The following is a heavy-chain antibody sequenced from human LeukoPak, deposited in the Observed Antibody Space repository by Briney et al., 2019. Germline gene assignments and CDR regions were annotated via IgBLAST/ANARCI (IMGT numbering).Heavy chain of an antibody. V-gene: IGHV4-30-2*06. D-gene: IGHD2-2*01. CDR3: AREVVVPAAMSFRYYYYGMDV. Sequence: PSETLSLTCAVSGGSISSGGSSWSWIRQSPGKGLEWIGYIYHSGSTYYNPSLKSRVTISVDRSKNQFSLKLSSVTAADTAVYFCAREVVVPAAMSFRYYYYGMDVWGRGTTVTVSS. J-gene: IGHJ6*04. CDR2: IYHSGST. CDR1: GGSISSGGSS.